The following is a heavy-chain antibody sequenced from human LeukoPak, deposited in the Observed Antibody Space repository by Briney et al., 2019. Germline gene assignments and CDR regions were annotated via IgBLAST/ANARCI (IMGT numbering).Heavy chain of an antibody. CDR2: ISRGTYI. D-gene: IGHD2-15*01. CDR1: GFTFSRFE. CDR3: TREQDREAAATVIGDS. Sequence: GGSLRLSCVASGFTFSRFEMNWVRQAPGKGLEWISHISRGTYIAYADSVKGRFSISRDNAKNSLYLQMNSLRAEDAAVYYCTREQDREAAATVIGDSWGQGTLVTVSS. J-gene: IGHJ4*02. V-gene: IGHV3-48*03.